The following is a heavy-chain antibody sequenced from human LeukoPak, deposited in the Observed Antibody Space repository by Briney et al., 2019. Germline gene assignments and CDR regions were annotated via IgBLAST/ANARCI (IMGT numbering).Heavy chain of an antibody. Sequence: ASVKVSCKTSGFTFTKHGISWVRQAPGQGLEWMGWISAYNGDTCYAQRFQGRLTMTTDTSTGTAYMDLRSLRSDDTAVYYCAREHDNKVRYYNGMDVWGQGTTVTVSS. J-gene: IGHJ6*02. CDR1: GFTFTKHG. V-gene: IGHV1-18*01. CDR2: ISAYNGDT. D-gene: IGHD3-22*01. CDR3: AREHDNKVRYYNGMDV.